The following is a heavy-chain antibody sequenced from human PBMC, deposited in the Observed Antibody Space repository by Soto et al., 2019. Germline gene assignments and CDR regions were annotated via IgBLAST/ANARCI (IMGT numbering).Heavy chain of an antibody. Sequence: GGSLRLSCAASGFTFSSYAMSWVRQAPGKGLEWVSAISGSGGSTYYADSAKGRFTISRDNSKNTLYLQMNSLRAEDTAVYYCAKAIGRMYSGSYSDAFDIWGQGTMVTVSS. D-gene: IGHD1-26*01. CDR3: AKAIGRMYSGSYSDAFDI. V-gene: IGHV3-23*01. CDR2: ISGSGGST. J-gene: IGHJ3*02. CDR1: GFTFSSYA.